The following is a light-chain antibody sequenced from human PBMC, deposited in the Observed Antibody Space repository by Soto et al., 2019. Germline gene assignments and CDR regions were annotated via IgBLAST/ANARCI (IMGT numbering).Light chain of an antibody. J-gene: IGKJ2*01. CDR2: GAS. CDR3: QQYNNCPPYT. V-gene: IGKV3-15*01. CDR1: QSVSSN. Sequence: EIVMTQSPATLSVSPGERATLSCRASQSVSSNLAWYQQKPGQAPRLLIYGASTRATGITARFSGSGSGTEFTPTISSLQSEDFALYYCQQYNNCPPYTLGQGTKLEIK.